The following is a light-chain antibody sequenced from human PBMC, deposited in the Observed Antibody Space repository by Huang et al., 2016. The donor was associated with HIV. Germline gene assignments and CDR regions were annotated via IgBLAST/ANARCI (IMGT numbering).Light chain of an antibody. CDR1: QDISSA. J-gene: IGKJ4*01. Sequence: AIQLTQSPSSLSASVGDRVTITCRASQDISSALAWYQQKPGKAPKLLIYDASTLESGVPSRFSGSGSGTDFTLTISSLQPEDFATYYCQQFVNFLLTFGGGTKVEIE. V-gene: IGKV1D-13*01. CDR3: QQFVNFLLT. CDR2: DAS.